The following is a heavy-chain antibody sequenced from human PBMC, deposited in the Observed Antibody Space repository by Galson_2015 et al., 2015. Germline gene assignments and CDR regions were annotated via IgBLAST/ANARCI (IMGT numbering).Heavy chain of an antibody. CDR1: GFTFSNYG. CDR3: AREPYCSGGSCYGFDY. D-gene: IGHD2-15*01. CDR2: IWHDRNYK. J-gene: IGHJ4*02. Sequence: SLRLSCAASGFTFSNYGSHWVRQAPGRGLEWVAVIWHDRNYKYYGDSAKGRFTISRDNAKNSLYLQMNSLRDEDTAVYYCAREPYCSGGSCYGFDYWGQGTLVTVSS. V-gene: IGHV3-33*01.